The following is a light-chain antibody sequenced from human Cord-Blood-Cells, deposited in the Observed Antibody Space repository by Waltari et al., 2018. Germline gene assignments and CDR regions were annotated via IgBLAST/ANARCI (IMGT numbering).Light chain of an antibody. J-gene: IGKJ2*01. CDR1: QSARSSY. Sequence: EIVLTQSPGTMSLSPGEGATLSCRASQSARSSYLAWYQQKPGQAPRLLIYGASSRATGIPDRFSGSGSGTDFTLTISRLEPEDFAVYYCQQYGSSPYTFGQGTKLEIK. CDR2: GAS. CDR3: QQYGSSPYT. V-gene: IGKV3-20*01.